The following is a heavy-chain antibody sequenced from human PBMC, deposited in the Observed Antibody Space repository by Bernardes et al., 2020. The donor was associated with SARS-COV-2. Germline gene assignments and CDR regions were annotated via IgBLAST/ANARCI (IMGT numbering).Heavy chain of an antibody. Sequence: GGSLRLSCAASGFTFSNYGMHWVRQAPGKGLEWVAVIWYDGNNEYYADSVKGRFTISRDNSKNTLYLQMNSLRAEDTAVYYCARGTSNYYYNMDVWGQGTTVTVSS. CDR3: ARGTSNYYYNMDV. J-gene: IGHJ6*02. CDR1: GFTFSNYG. V-gene: IGHV3-33*01. CDR2: IWYDGNNE.